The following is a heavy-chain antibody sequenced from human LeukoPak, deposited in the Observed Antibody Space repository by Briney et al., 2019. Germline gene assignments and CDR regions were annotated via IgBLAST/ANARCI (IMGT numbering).Heavy chain of an antibody. CDR2: INHSGNT. D-gene: IGHD6-19*01. Sequence: HPSETLSLSCAVSGGSFRGYYWSWIRQPPGKGLEWIGEINHSGNTNYNPSLKSRVTISVDTSKNQLSLKLSSMTAADTAVYYRARQWLVSPLFDYWGQGTLVTVSS. V-gene: IGHV4-34*01. J-gene: IGHJ4*02. CDR1: GGSFRGYY. CDR3: ARQWLVSPLFDY.